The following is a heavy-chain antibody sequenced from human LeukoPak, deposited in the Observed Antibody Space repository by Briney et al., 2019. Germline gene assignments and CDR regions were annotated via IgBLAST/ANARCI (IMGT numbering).Heavy chain of an antibody. V-gene: IGHV4-59*01. D-gene: IGHD7-27*01. CDR1: GGSISSYY. J-gene: IGHJ6*03. CDR2: IYYSGST. CDR3: ARGGILGTDAPYYYYMDV. Sequence: SETLSLTCTVSGGSISSYYWSWIRQPPGKELEWIGYIYYSGSTNYNPSLKSRVTISVDTSKNQFSLKLSSVTAADTAVYYCARGGILGTDAPYYYYMDVWGKGTTVTVSS.